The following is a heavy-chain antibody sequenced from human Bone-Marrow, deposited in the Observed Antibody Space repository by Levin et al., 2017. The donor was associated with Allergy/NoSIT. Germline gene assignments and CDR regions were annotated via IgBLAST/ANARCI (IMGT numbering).Heavy chain of an antibody. CDR3: ARLTGDCSGGACLSRYFYYYMDV. CDR1: GGTFSSHG. CDR2: IIPIFGPP. V-gene: IGHV1-69*13. Sequence: ASVKVSCKASGGTFSSHGIAWVRQASGQGLEWMGGIIPIFGPPNYAQKFQGRVTISADESTNTAYMELSSLRSDDTAVFYCARLTGDCSGGACLSRYFYYYMDVWGKGTTVTVSS. D-gene: IGHD2-15*01. J-gene: IGHJ6*03.